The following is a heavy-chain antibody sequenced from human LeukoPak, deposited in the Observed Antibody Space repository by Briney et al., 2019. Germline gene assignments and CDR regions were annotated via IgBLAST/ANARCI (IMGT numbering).Heavy chain of an antibody. V-gene: IGHV2-70*04. Sequence: ESGPTLVNPTQTLTLTCTFSGFSLSTRGMRVSWSRQPPGKALEWLARIDWDDDKFYSTSLKTRLTISKDTSKNQVVLTMTNMDPVDTATYYCARSASIVATMGLDYWGQGTLVTVSS. D-gene: IGHD5-12*01. J-gene: IGHJ4*02. CDR3: ARSASIVATMGLDY. CDR1: GFSLSTRGMR. CDR2: IDWDDDK.